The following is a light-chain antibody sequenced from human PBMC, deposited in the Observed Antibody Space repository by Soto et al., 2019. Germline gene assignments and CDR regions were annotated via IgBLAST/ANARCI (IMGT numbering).Light chain of an antibody. Sequence: DIQLTQSPASLSASVGDRVTITCRASQGISSYLAWYQQKPGKAPKLLIYVASTLQSEVPSRFSGSGSGTEFTLTISSLQPEDFATYYCQQLNNYPRTFGQGTKVDIK. CDR1: QGISSY. CDR2: VAS. CDR3: QQLNNYPRT. V-gene: IGKV1-9*01. J-gene: IGKJ1*01.